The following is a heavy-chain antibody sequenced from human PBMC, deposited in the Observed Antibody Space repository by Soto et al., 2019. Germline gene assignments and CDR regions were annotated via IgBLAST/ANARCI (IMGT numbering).Heavy chain of an antibody. Sequence: QVQLQESGPGLVKPSQTLSLTCSVSGASVRSGDYYWSSIRQAPGKGLEWIGYIYNSGGSYYNPSLKGRLTILIDTSKNQFSLKLNSVTAADTAIYYCVGTGTTDDYWGRGTLVTVSS. D-gene: IGHD4-17*01. CDR3: VGTGTTDDY. J-gene: IGHJ4*02. CDR1: GASVRSGDYY. V-gene: IGHV4-30-4*01. CDR2: IYNSGGS.